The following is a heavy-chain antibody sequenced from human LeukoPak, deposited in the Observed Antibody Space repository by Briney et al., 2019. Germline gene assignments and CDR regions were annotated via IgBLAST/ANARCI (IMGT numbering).Heavy chain of an antibody. CDR2: IYHSGST. J-gene: IGHJ5*02. Sequence: TLSLTCAVSGGSISSGGYSWSWIRQPPGKGLEWIGYIYHSGSTYYNPSLKSRVTISVDRSKNQFSLKLSSVTAADTAVYYCARDEYYDSSGYRNRWFDPWGQGTLVTVSS. CDR3: ARDEYYDSSGYRNRWFDP. V-gene: IGHV4-30-2*01. CDR1: GGSISSGGYS. D-gene: IGHD3-22*01.